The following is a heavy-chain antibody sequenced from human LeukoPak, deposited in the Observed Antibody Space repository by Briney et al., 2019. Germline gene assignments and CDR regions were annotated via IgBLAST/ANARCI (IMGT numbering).Heavy chain of an antibody. CDR1: GFSFSSFS. CDR3: ARGMGSSRSSIDY. D-gene: IGHD1-26*01. CDR2: ISSSTSYM. J-gene: IGHJ4*02. Sequence: GGSLRLSCAASGFSFSSFSMNWVRQARGKGLEWVSFISSSTSYMYYADSVKGRFTTSREKAKNSLYLKMNSLRAEDTAVYYCARGMGSSRSSIDYWGQGTVVTVSS. V-gene: IGHV3-21*01.